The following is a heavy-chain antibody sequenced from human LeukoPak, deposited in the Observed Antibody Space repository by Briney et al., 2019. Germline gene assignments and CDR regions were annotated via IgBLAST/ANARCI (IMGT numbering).Heavy chain of an antibody. V-gene: IGHV3-49*04. CDR3: SRFYSSGWASGAFEI. D-gene: IGHD3-22*01. CDR1: GFTFSDYA. J-gene: IGHJ3*02. CDR2: IRNKANGGTT. Sequence: PGRSLRLSCTTSGFTFSDYAVSWVRQAPGKGLEWIGFIRNKANGGTTEYAASVKGRFTISRDDSKTIAHLQMSSLKTEDTAVYYSSRFYSSGWASGAFEIWGQGTMVTVSS.